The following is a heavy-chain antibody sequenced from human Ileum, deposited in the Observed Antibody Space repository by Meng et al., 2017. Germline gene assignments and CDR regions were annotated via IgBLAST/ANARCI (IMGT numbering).Heavy chain of an antibody. V-gene: IGHV3-9*01. D-gene: IGHD2-21*02. CDR1: GFTFDDYA. Sequence: GGSLRLSCAASGFTFDDYAMHWVRQAPGKGLEWVSGISWNSGSIGYADSVKGRFTISRDNAKNSLYLQMNSLRAEDTALYYCAKGGGDKFYYGMDVWGQGTTVTCSS. CDR3: AKGGGDKFYYGMDV. CDR2: ISWNSGSI. J-gene: IGHJ6*01.